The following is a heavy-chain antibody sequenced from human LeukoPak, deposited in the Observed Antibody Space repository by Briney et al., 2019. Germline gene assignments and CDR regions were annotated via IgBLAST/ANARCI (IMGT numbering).Heavy chain of an antibody. V-gene: IGHV4-34*01. D-gene: IGHD3-10*01. CDR3: ARVRIQIFGDGDVFSVPTVFDP. Sequence: SETLSLTCAVYGGSFSGYYWIWLRQPPGKGLEWIGEINYGGSTNYNPSLKSRVTISVDTSKNQFSLKLSSVTAADTAVYYCARVRIQIFGDGDVFSVPTVFDPWGQGTLVIVSS. J-gene: IGHJ5*02. CDR1: GGSFSGYY. CDR2: INYGGST.